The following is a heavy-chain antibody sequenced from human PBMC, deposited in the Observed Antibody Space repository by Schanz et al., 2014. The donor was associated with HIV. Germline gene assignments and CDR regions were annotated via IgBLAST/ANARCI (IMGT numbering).Heavy chain of an antibody. Sequence: QVQLVETGGGVVQPGRSLRLSCAASGFIFRTHGMHWVRQAPGKGLEWVAVISYDGSNKYYADSVKGRFTISRDNSKNTLFLQMNSLRAEDTAVYYCARLYYDSWGGKDEYYFDYWGQGTLVTVSS. CDR1: GFIFRTHG. CDR2: ISYDGSNK. D-gene: IGHD3-3*01. CDR3: ARLYYDSWGGKDEYYFDY. J-gene: IGHJ4*02. V-gene: IGHV3-30*03.